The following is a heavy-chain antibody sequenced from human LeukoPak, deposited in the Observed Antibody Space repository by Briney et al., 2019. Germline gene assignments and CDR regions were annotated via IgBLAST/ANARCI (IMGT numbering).Heavy chain of an antibody. V-gene: IGHV3-7*03. CDR3: ARSAGRGGLHPTELDN. D-gene: IGHD5-24*01. CDR1: GFTFSSYW. Sequence: GGSLRLSCAASGFTFSSYWMRWVRQAPGKGLEWVANIKQDGSEKNYVDSVKGRFTVSRDNAENSLYLQMNSLRAEDTAVYYCARSAGRGGLHPTELDNGGQEPLVTASS. J-gene: IGHJ4*02. CDR2: IKQDGSEK.